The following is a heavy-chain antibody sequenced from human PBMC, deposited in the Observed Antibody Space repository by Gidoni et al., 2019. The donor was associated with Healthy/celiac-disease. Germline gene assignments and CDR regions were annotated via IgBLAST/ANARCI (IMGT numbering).Heavy chain of an antibody. D-gene: IGHD1-1*01. CDR3: AKAGTSLYYFDY. CDR2: ISGSGGST. Sequence: EVQLLESGGGLVQPGGSLRLSCAASGFPFSSYAMSWVRQAPGKGLEWVSAISGSGGSTYYADSVKGRFTISRDNSKNTLYLQMNSLRAEDTAVYYCAKAGTSLYYFDYWGQGTLVTVSS. V-gene: IGHV3-23*01. J-gene: IGHJ4*02. CDR1: GFPFSSYA.